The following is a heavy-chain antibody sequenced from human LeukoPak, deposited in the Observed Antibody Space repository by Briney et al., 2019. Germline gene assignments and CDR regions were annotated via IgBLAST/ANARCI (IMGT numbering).Heavy chain of an antibody. CDR2: INPILGIA. CDR1: GGTFISYA. V-gene: IGHV1-69*04. Sequence: SVKVSFKASGGTFISYAISWVRQAPGQGLEWMGRINPILGIANYAQKFQGRVTITADKSTSTAYMELSSLRSEDTAVYYCASPYYYGSGSYHVGIDVWGQGTTVTVSS. CDR3: ASPYYYGSGSYHVGIDV. J-gene: IGHJ6*02. D-gene: IGHD3-10*01.